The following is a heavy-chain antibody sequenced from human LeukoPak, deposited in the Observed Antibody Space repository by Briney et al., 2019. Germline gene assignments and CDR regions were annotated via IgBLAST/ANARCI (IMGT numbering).Heavy chain of an antibody. CDR2: IYTGDSAT. CDR1: GSSFTSYW. CDR3: ARIMVREFFQPDPYSFDY. Sequence: GESLKISCDGAGSSFTSYWICCVRQMPGKGQEWWGIIYTGDSATKDSPSFQGHVSIADAKYISTAYLQCSSLKASDTAMYYCARIMVREFFQPDPYSFDYWGQGTLVTVSS. V-gene: IGHV5-51*01. J-gene: IGHJ4*02. D-gene: IGHD3-10*01.